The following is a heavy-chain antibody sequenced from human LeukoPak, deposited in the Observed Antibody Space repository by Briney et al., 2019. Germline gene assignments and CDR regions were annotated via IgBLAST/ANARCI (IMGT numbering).Heavy chain of an antibody. CDR3: ARAGLVINPDDAFDI. Sequence: GGSLRFFCAASGFTFSDYYMSWIRQAPGKGLEWVSYISSSGSTIYYADSVKGRFTISRDNAKNSLYLQMNSLRAEDTAVYYCARAGLVINPDDAFDIWGQGTMVTVSS. V-gene: IGHV3-11*01. CDR1: GFTFSDYY. CDR2: ISSSGSTI. J-gene: IGHJ3*02. D-gene: IGHD3/OR15-3a*01.